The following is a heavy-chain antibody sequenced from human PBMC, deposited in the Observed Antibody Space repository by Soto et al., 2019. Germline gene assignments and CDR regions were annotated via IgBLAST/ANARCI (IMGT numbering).Heavy chain of an antibody. Sequence: QLVESGGDLVQPGGSLRLSCAASGFTFSSYWMSWVRQAPGKGLEWVANIKPDGSQKWYVDSVKGRFTISRDNAKKSLYLPMNSLRAEDTAVYYCARGDYDDSSGPFSDAFDIWGQGTMVTVSS. CDR2: IKPDGSQK. CDR3: ARGDYDDSSGPFSDAFDI. J-gene: IGHJ3*02. V-gene: IGHV3-7*04. CDR1: GFTFSSYW. D-gene: IGHD3-22*01.